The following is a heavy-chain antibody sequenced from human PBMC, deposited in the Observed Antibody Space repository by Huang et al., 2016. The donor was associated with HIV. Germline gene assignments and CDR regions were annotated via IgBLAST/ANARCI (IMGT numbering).Heavy chain of an antibody. CDR1: GGSFRNFA. CDR2: NSPTLGTA. Sequence: QVPLVQSGAEVKKPGSSVKVSCKASGGSFRNFAIGWVRQAHGQGLEWMGGNSPTLGTANYAQKFQGRVTIIADESTSTAYMELSSLRSEDTAVYYCATVDYYDTSGPQRGYFDNWGQGTLVTVSS. D-gene: IGHD3-22*01. V-gene: IGHV1-69*01. J-gene: IGHJ4*02. CDR3: ATVDYYDTSGPQRGYFDN.